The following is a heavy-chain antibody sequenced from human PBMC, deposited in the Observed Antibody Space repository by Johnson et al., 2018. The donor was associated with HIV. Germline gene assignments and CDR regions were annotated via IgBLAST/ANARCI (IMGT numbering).Heavy chain of an antibody. CDR2: INWNGGST. Sequence: VQLVESGGGVVRPGGSLRLSCAASGFTFDDYGMSWVRQAPGKGLEWVSGINWNGGSTGYADSVKGRFTISRDNAKRSLYLQMNSLRVEDTALFFCARDRYPPDDDFDMWGQGTMVTVAS. CDR3: ARDRYPPDDDFDM. D-gene: IGHD1-1*01. CDR1: GFTFDDYG. J-gene: IGHJ3*02. V-gene: IGHV3-20*04.